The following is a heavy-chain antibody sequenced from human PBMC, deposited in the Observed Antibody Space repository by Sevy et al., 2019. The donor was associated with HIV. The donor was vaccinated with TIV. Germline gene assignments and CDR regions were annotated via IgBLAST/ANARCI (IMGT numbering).Heavy chain of an antibody. CDR2: IRQDGSEK. Sequence: GGSLRLSCAVSGFTFRNFWMSWVRQAPGKGLEWVANIRQDGSEKDYVDSVRGRFTISRDNAKTSLFLQLNSLRADDTAIYYCAKSYFGSGTSYGMDLWGRGTTVTVSS. CDR3: AKSYFGSGTSYGMDL. J-gene: IGHJ6*02. D-gene: IGHD3-10*01. CDR1: GFTFRNFW. V-gene: IGHV3-7*01.